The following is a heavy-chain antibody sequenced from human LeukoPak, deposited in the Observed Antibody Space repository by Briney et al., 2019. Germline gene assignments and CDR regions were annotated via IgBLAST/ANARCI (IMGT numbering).Heavy chain of an antibody. CDR3: ARTYRSRAYYFDY. V-gene: IGHV4-59*08. D-gene: IGHD2-2*02. CDR1: GGSISSYY. CDR2: IYYSGST. J-gene: IGHJ4*02. Sequence: SETLSLTCTVSGGSISSYYWSWIRQPPGKGLEWIGCIYYSGSTNYNPSLKSRVTISVDTSKNQFSLKLSSVTAADTAVYYCARTYRSRAYYFDYWGQGTLVTVSS.